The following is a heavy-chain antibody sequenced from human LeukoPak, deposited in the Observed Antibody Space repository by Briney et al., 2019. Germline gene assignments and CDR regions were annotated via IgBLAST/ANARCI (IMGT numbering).Heavy chain of an antibody. CDR1: GGSFSGYY. CDR2: INHSGST. V-gene: IGHV4-34*01. D-gene: IGHD3-22*01. Sequence: SETLSLTCAVYGGSFSGYYWSWIRQPPGKGLEWIGEINHSGSTNYNPSLKSRVTISVDTSKNQFSLKLSSVTAADTAVYYCARLGINYYDSSGYDWYFDLWGRGTLVTVSS. CDR3: ARLGINYYDSSGYDWYFDL. J-gene: IGHJ2*01.